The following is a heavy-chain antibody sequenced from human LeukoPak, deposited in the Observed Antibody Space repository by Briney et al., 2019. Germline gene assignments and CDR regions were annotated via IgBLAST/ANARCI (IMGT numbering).Heavy chain of an antibody. CDR1: GYSISSGYY. D-gene: IGHD3-3*01. Sequence: SETLSLTCAVSGYSISSGYYWGWIRQPPGKGLEWIGSIYHSGSTYYNPSLKSRVTIPVDTSKNQFSLKLSSVTAADTAVYYCARQRAATIFGVVIDHFDYWGQGTLVTVSS. CDR3: ARQRAATIFGVVIDHFDY. V-gene: IGHV4-38-2*01. J-gene: IGHJ4*02. CDR2: IYHSGST.